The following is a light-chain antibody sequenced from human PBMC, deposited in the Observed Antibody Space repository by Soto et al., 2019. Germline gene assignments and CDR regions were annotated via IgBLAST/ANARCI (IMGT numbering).Light chain of an antibody. CDR1: QGISSY. CDR3: QQLNSYPPLYT. V-gene: IGKV1-9*01. Sequence: DILLTQSPSFLSASVGDRVTITCRASQGISSYLAWYQQKPGKAPKLLIYAASTLQSGVPSRFSGSGSGTEFTLTISSLQPEDFATYYCQQLNSYPPLYTFGQGTKLEIK. J-gene: IGKJ2*01. CDR2: AAS.